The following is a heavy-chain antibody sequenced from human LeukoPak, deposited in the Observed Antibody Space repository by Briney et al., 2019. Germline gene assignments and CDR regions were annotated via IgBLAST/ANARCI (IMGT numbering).Heavy chain of an antibody. V-gene: IGHV4-34*01. CDR3: ARSRGVGYFDY. Sequence: SETLSLTCAVYGGSFSGYYWSWIRQPPGKGLEWIGEINHSGSTNYNPSLKSRVTISVDTSKNQFSLKLSSVTAADTAVYYCARSRGVGYFDYWGQGTLVTVSS. CDR1: GGSFSGYY. D-gene: IGHD1-26*01. CDR2: INHSGST. J-gene: IGHJ4*02.